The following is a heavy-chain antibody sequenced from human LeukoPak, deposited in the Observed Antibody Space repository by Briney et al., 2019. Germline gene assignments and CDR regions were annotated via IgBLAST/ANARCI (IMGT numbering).Heavy chain of an antibody. J-gene: IGHJ4*02. CDR1: GFTFRNAW. CDR2: IKSKTDGGTT. V-gene: IGHV3-15*01. D-gene: IGHD3-3*01. Sequence: GGSLRLSCAASGFTFRNAWMSWVRQAPGKGLEWVGRIKSKTDGGTTDYAAPVKGRFTISRDDSKNTLYLQMNSLKTEDTAVYYCTSRTYYDFWSGYPGPFDYWGQGTLVTVSS. CDR3: TSRTYYDFWSGYPGPFDY.